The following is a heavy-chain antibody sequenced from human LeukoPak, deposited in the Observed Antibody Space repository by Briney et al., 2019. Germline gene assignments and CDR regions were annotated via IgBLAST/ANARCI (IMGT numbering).Heavy chain of an antibody. CDR2: IYYTGST. Sequence: SETLSLTCTVSGGSISPYYWSWIRRPPGKVLEWIAYIYYTGSTNYNPSLKSRVTISVDTSKNQFSLKLSSVTAADTAVYYCARLGYGDYGAFDYWGQGTLVTVSS. CDR1: GGSISPYY. CDR3: ARLGYGDYGAFDY. D-gene: IGHD4-17*01. V-gene: IGHV4-59*08. J-gene: IGHJ4*02.